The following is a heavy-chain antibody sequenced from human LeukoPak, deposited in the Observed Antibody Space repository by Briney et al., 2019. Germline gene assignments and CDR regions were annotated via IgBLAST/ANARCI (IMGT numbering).Heavy chain of an antibody. J-gene: IGHJ5*02. CDR1: GFTFSSYS. Sequence: PGGSLRLSCAASGFTFSSYSMTWVRQAPGKGLEWVSSISSSSSYIYYADSVKGRFTISRDNAKNSLYLQMNSLRAEDTAVYYCARGTTYYDFPDWFDPWGQGTLVTVSS. V-gene: IGHV3-21*01. CDR3: ARGTTYYDFPDWFDP. D-gene: IGHD3-3*01. CDR2: ISSSSSYI.